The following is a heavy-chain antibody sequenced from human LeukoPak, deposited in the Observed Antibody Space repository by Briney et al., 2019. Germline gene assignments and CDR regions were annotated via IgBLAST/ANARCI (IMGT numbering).Heavy chain of an antibody. J-gene: IGHJ6*02. Sequence: SETLSLTCTVSGGSISGSSYFWGWIRQPPGKGLEWIGSIYYSGSTYYNPSLKSRVTISVDTSKNQFSLKLSSVTAADTAVYYCARDYGMDVWGQGTTVTVSS. CDR3: ARDYGMDV. V-gene: IGHV4-39*02. CDR1: GGSISGSSYF. CDR2: IYYSGST.